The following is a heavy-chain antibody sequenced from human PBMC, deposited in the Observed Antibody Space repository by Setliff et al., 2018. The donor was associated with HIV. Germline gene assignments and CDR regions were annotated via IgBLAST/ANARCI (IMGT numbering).Heavy chain of an antibody. CDR3: ARAMRGVVVTNMYYYYGMDV. V-gene: IGHV4-61*02. Sequence: SETLSLTCTVSGGSISSGSYYWSWIRQPAGKGLEWIGRIYTSGSTNYNPSLKSRVTISVDTSKNQFSLKLSSVTAADTAVSYCARAMRGVVVTNMYYYYGMDVWGQGTTVTVS. CDR2: IYTSGST. CDR1: GGSISSGSYY. J-gene: IGHJ6*02. D-gene: IGHD2-21*02.